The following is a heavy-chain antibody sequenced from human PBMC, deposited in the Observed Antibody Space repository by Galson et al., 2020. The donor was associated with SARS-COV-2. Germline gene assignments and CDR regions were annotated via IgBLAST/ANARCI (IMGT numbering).Heavy chain of an antibody. J-gene: IGHJ6*02. CDR3: AKGLSRAVYGMDV. V-gene: IGHV3-23*01. CDR2: TGGSGLGT. D-gene: IGHD6-19*01. CDR1: GFPFSMFA. Sequence: GGSLRLSCAASGFPFSMFAMNWVRQAPGKGLEWVSATGGSGLGTYYADSVKGRFTVSRDDFKKVLYLQMNSLRADDTAVYHCAKGLSRAVYGMDVWGQGTTVTVSS.